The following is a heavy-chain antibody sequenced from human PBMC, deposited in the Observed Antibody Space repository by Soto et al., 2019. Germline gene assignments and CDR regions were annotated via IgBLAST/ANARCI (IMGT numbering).Heavy chain of an antibody. CDR2: INAGNGNT. Sequence: ASVKVSCKASGYTFTSYAMHWVRQAPGQRLEWMGWINAGNGNTKYSQKFQGRVTITRDTSASTAYMELSSLRSEDTAVYYCARDRNPSTVRFLEWLPGWFDPWGQGTLVTVSS. D-gene: IGHD3-3*01. CDR1: GYTFTSYA. CDR3: ARDRNPSTVRFLEWLPGWFDP. V-gene: IGHV1-3*01. J-gene: IGHJ5*02.